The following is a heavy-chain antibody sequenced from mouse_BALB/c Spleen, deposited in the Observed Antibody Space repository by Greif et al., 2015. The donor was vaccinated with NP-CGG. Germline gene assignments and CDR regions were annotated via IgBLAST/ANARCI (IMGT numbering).Heavy chain of an antibody. Sequence: QVKLKESGPGLVGPSQSLSITCTVSGFSLTSYGVHWVRQPPGKGLEWLGVIWAGGSTNYNSALMSRLSISKDNSKSQDCLKRYSLQTYDSAMYYCARDQKLRRESMDYWVQGTSVTGSS. D-gene: IGHD2-12*01. CDR1: GFSLTSYG. J-gene: IGHJ4*01. V-gene: IGHV2-9*02. CDR3: ARDQKLRRESMDY. CDR2: IWAGGST.